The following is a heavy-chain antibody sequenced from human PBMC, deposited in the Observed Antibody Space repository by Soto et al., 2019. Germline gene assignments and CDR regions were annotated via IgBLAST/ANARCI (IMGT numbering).Heavy chain of an antibody. CDR3: AADLARGIAAAGFYYYYGMDV. CDR1: GYTFTSYD. V-gene: IGHV1-8*01. Sequence: ASVKVSCKASGYTFTSYDINWVRQATGQGLEWKGWMNPNSGNTGYVQKFQGRVTMTRNTSISTAYMDLSSLRSEDTAVYYCAADLARGIAAAGFYYYYGMDVWGQGTTVTVSS. D-gene: IGHD6-13*01. CDR2: MNPNSGNT. J-gene: IGHJ6*02.